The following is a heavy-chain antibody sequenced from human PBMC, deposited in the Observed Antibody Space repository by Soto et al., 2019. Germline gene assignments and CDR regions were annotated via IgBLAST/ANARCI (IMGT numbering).Heavy chain of an antibody. Sequence: ASVKVSCKASGGTFSSYAISWVRQAPGQGLEWMGGIIPIFGTANYAQKFQGRVTITADKSTSTAYMELSSLRSEDTAVYYCATYGIVGAAYYYYGMDVWGQGTTVTVSS. CDR3: ATYGIVGAAYYYYGMDV. CDR2: IIPIFGTA. V-gene: IGHV1-69*06. CDR1: GGTFSSYA. J-gene: IGHJ6*02. D-gene: IGHD1-26*01.